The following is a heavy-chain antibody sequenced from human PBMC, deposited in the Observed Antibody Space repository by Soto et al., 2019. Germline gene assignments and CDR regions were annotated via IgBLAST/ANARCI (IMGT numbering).Heavy chain of an antibody. D-gene: IGHD3-22*01. Sequence: PGGSLRLSCTASGFTFGDYAMSWVRQAPGKGLEWVGFIRSKAYGGTTEYAASVKGRFTISRDDSKSIAYLQMNSLKTEDTAVYYCTRDHDSNGYLYYFDYWGQGTLVTVSS. CDR3: TRDHDSNGYLYYFDY. J-gene: IGHJ4*02. CDR1: GFTFGDYA. CDR2: IRSKAYGGTT. V-gene: IGHV3-49*04.